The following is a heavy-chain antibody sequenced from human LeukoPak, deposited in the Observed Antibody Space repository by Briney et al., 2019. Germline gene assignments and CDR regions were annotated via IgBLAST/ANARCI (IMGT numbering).Heavy chain of an antibody. D-gene: IGHD3-9*01. CDR1: GGSFSGYY. J-gene: IGHJ4*02. Sequence: ASETLSLTCAVYGGSFSGYYWSWIRQPPGKGLEWIGEINHSGSTNYNPSLKSRVTISVDTSKNQFSLKLSSVTAADTAVYYCARASYYDILTGLYYFDYWGQGTLVTVSS. CDR2: INHSGST. CDR3: ARASYYDILTGLYYFDY. V-gene: IGHV4-34*01.